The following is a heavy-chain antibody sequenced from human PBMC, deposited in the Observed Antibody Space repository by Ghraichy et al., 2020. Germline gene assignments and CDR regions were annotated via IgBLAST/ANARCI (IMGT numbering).Heavy chain of an antibody. Sequence: GGSLRLSCAASGFTVSSNYMSWVRQAPGKGLEWVSVIYSGGSTYYADSVKGRFTISRDNSKNTLYLQMNSLRAEDTAVYYCAREGVTPSGYDFGGAFDIWGQGTMVTVSS. D-gene: IGHD5-12*01. CDR1: GFTVSSNY. J-gene: IGHJ3*02. CDR2: IYSGGST. V-gene: IGHV3-53*01. CDR3: AREGVTPSGYDFGGAFDI.